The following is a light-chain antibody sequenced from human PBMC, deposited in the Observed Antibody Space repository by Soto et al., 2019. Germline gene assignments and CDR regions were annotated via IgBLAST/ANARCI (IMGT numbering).Light chain of an antibody. CDR3: QQYNSYSPWT. CDR1: QSISSW. J-gene: IGKJ1*01. CDR2: DAS. V-gene: IGKV1-5*01. Sequence: DIQMTQSPSTLSASVGDRVTITCRASQSISSWLAWYQQKPGKAXKLLIYDASSLESGVPSRFSGSGSGTEFTLTISSLQPDDFANYYGQQYNSYSPWTFGQGTKVDI.